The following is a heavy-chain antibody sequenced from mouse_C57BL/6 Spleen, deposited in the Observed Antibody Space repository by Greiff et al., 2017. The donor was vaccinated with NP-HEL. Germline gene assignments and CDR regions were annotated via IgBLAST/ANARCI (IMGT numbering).Heavy chain of an antibody. D-gene: IGHD2-4*01. Sequence: EVHLVESGPELVKPEASVKISCKASGYSFTGYYMNWVKQSPEKSLEWIGEINPSTGGTTYNQKFKAKATLTVDKSSSTAYMQLKSLTSEDSAVYYCAREEDYDYGYYAMDYWGQGTSVTVSS. CDR3: AREEDYDYGYYAMDY. CDR2: INPSTGGT. J-gene: IGHJ4*01. CDR1: GYSFTGYY. V-gene: IGHV1-42*01.